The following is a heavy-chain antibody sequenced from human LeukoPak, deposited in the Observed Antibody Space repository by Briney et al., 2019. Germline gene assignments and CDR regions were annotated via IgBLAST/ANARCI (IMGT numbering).Heavy chain of an antibody. CDR2: INHSGST. V-gene: IGHV4-34*01. J-gene: IGHJ3*02. CDR3: ARPALYRYSGSYPCAFDI. D-gene: IGHD1-26*01. Sequence: PSETLSLTCAVYGGSFSGYYWSWIRQPPGKGLEWIGEINHSGSTNYNPSLKSRVTISVDTSKNQFSLKLSSVTAADTAVYYCARPALYRYSGSYPCAFDIWGKGTMVTVSS. CDR1: GGSFSGYY.